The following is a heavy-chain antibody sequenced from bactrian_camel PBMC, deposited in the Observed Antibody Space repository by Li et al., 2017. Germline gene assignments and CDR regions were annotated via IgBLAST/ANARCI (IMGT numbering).Heavy chain of an antibody. CDR3: AADLVNKQLARYYDY. V-gene: IGHV3S55*01. CDR1: GFTVSRYY. J-gene: IGHJ4*01. Sequence: VQLVESGGGSVQAGGSLRLSCAASGFTVSRYYMAWFRQRPGQEREGIAAIDSGGMTTYAYSVSGRFVVSKDNDNNTLYLQMNSLKPDDTGMYFCAADLVNKQLARYYDYWGQGTQVTVS. D-gene: IGHD2*01. CDR2: IDSGGMT.